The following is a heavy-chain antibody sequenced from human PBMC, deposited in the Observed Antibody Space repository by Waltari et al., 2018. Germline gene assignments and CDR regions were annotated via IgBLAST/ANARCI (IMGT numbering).Heavy chain of an antibody. CDR3: ARHLPHVRWNFDY. CDR1: GDSISSYY. Sequence: QVQLQESGPGLVKPSETLSLTCTVSGDSISSYYWSWIRQPPGKGLEWIGYVYYSGGTNYNPSLKSRVTISVDTSKNQFSLKLSSVTAADTAVYYCARHLPHVRWNFDYWGQGTLVTVSS. V-gene: IGHV4-59*08. J-gene: IGHJ4*02. D-gene: IGHD4-17*01. CDR2: VYYSGGT.